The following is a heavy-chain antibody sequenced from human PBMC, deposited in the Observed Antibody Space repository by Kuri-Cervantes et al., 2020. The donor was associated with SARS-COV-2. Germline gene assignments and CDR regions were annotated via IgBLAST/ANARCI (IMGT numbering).Heavy chain of an antibody. CDR1: GYTFISYY. CDR3: ARAQEHNAQQLAGVDY. D-gene: IGHD6-13*01. V-gene: IGHV1-46*01. CDR2: INPSGGST. Sequence: ASVKVSCKASGYTFISYYMHWVRQAPGQGPEWMGIINPSGGSTSYAQKFQGRVTMTRDTSTSTVYMELSSPRSEDTAVYYCARAQEHNAQQLAGVDYWGQGTLVTVSS. J-gene: IGHJ4*02.